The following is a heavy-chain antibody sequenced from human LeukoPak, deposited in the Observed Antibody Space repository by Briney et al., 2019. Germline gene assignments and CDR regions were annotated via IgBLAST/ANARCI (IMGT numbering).Heavy chain of an antibody. D-gene: IGHD3-22*01. CDR1: GYSITSGYY. CDR2: IYHSGGS. V-gene: IGHV4-38-2*02. Sequence: SETLSLTCSVSGYSITSGYYWGWVRQPPGEGLEWVASIYHSGGSFYNPSLKSRVTISVDTSKNQFSLRLSSVTAADTAVYYCARDPLGFSYDRVEWGQGTLVTVSS. J-gene: IGHJ4*02. CDR3: ARDPLGFSYDRVE.